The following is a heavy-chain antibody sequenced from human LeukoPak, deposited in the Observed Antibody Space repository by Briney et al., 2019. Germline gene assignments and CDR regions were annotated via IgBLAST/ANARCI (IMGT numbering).Heavy chain of an antibody. CDR2: ISGSGGST. CDR3: AKDPRPHTYYYDSSGYYTYFDY. Sequence: GGSLRLSCAASGFTFNSYWMHWVRQAPGKGLEWVSAISGSGGSTYYADSVKGRFTISRDNSKNTLYLQMNSLRAEDTAVYYCAKDPRPHTYYYDSSGYYTYFDYWGQGTLVTVSS. J-gene: IGHJ4*02. CDR1: GFTFNSYW. D-gene: IGHD3-22*01. V-gene: IGHV3-23*01.